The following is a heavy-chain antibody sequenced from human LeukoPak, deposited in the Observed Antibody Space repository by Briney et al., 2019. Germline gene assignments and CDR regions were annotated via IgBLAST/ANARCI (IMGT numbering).Heavy chain of an antibody. CDR1: GGSISSSSYY. CDR2: IYYSGST. D-gene: IGHD4-17*01. CDR3: ARLPTVSDLPDGYYYYGMDV. Sequence: PSETLSLTCTVSGGSISSSSYYWGWIRQPPGKGLEWIGSIYYSGSTYYNPSLKSRVTISVDTSKNQFSLKLSSVTAADTAVYYCARLPTVSDLPDGYYYYGMDVWGQGTTVTVSS. V-gene: IGHV4-39*01. J-gene: IGHJ6*02.